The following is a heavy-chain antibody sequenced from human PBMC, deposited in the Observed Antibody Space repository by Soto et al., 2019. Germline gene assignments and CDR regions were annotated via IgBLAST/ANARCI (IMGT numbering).Heavy chain of an antibody. CDR3: AVGGAAGNAGGMDV. J-gene: IGHJ6*02. CDR1: GGTFSSYT. D-gene: IGHD6-13*01. Sequence: QVQLVQSGAEVKKPGSSVKVSCKASGGTFSSYTISWVRQAPGQGLEWMGRIIPILGIANYAQKFQGRVTITADKSTSTAYMELSSLRSEDTAVYYCAVGGAAGNAGGMDVWGQGTTVTVSS. V-gene: IGHV1-69*02. CDR2: IIPILGIA.